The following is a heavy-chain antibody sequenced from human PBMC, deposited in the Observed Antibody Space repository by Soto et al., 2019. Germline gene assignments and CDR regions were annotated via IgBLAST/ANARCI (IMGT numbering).Heavy chain of an antibody. J-gene: IGHJ4*02. V-gene: IGHV3-30-3*01. CDR1: GFTFSSYA. Sequence: PGGSLRLSCAASGFTFSSYAMHWVRQAPGKGLEWVAVISYDGSNKYYADSVKGRFTISRDNSKNTLYLQMNSLRAEDTAVYYCARAEGVYYYDSSGYPFDYWGQGTLVTV. CDR3: ARAEGVYYYDSSGYPFDY. CDR2: ISYDGSNK. D-gene: IGHD3-22*01.